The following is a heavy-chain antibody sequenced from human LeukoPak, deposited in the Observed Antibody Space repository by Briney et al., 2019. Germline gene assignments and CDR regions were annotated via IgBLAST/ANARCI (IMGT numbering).Heavy chain of an antibody. CDR2: IYYSGST. V-gene: IGHV4-39*07. Sequence: SETLSLTCTVSGGSISSSSYYWGWIRQPPGKGLEWIGSIYYSGSTYYNPSLKSRVTISVDTSKNQFSLKLSSVTAADTAVYYCVSDVVSLGEDYWGQGTLVTVSS. CDR1: GGSISSSSYY. D-gene: IGHD3-16*01. J-gene: IGHJ4*02. CDR3: VSDVVSLGEDY.